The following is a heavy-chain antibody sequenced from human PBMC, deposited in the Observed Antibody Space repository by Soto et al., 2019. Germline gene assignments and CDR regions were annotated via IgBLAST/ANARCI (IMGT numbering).Heavy chain of an antibody. J-gene: IGHJ4*02. CDR2: INPSGGST. CDR3: ARPPYHGFINAVCYPLDY. CDR1: GYTFTSYY. Sequence: QVQLVQSGAEVKKPGASVKISCKASGYTFTSYYMYWVRQAPGQGLAWMGIINPSGGSTNYAQKLQCRVAMTRHTSTSTVYMELNSLRSEDTAVYYCARPPYHGFINAVCYPLDYWGQGTLVTVSS. D-gene: IGHD2-8*01. V-gene: IGHV1-46*01.